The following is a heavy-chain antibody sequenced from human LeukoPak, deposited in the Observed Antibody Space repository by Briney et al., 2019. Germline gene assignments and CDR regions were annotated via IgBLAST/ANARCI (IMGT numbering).Heavy chain of an antibody. CDR2: INHNGGI. D-gene: IGHD3-10*01. V-gene: IGHV4-34*01. CDR1: GGSFSDYY. J-gene: IGHJ4*02. Sequence: SETLSLTCAVYGGSFSDYYWAWIRQPPGKGLEWIGEINHNGGINYNPSLKSRVTLSLDTSMNHVSLRRTSVTAADPGVYYCAGSFLAHFYGSSSHDYWGQGTLVSVSS. CDR3: AGSFLAHFYGSSSHDY.